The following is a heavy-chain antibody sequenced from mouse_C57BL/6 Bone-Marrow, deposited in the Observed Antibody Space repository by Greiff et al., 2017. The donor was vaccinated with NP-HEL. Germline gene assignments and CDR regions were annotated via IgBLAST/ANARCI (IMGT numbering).Heavy chain of an antibody. CDR1: GYSFTGYY. CDR2: INPSTGGT. D-gene: IGHD3-3*01. CDR3: ARGGLGDCWFAY. Sequence: EVQLQQSGPELVKPGASVKISCKASGYSFTGYYMNWVKQSPEKSLEWIGEINPSTGGTTYNQKFKAKATVTVDKSSITAYMQLKSLTSEDSAVYYCARGGLGDCWFAYWGQGTLVTVSA. V-gene: IGHV1-42*01. J-gene: IGHJ3*01.